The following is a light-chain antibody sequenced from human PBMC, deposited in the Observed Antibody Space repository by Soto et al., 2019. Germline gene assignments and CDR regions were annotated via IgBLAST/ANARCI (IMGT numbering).Light chain of an antibody. V-gene: IGKV1-39*01. CDR3: QQSHSPPLT. Sequence: QMTQSPSSLFASVGDRVTITCRASQSISSPLNWYQQKVGQTPLLLIYAASTLQRAVPPRFSGSGSGTEFTRTISGLQREDFATYYCQQSHSPPLTFGGGTKIQI. J-gene: IGKJ4*01. CDR2: AAS. CDR1: QSISSP.